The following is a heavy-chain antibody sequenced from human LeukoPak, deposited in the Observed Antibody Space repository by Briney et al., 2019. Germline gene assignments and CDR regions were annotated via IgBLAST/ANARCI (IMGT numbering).Heavy chain of an antibody. D-gene: IGHD3-10*01. V-gene: IGHV1-58*02. J-gene: IGHJ4*02. CDR3: ARAYYYGSGSYGLDY. Sequence: SVKVSCKASGFTFTSSAMQWVRQARGQRLEWIGWIVVGSGNTNYAQKFQERVTITGDMSTSTAYMELSSLRSEDTAVYYCARAYYYGSGSYGLDYWGQGTLVTVSS. CDR1: GFTFTSSA. CDR2: IVVGSGNT.